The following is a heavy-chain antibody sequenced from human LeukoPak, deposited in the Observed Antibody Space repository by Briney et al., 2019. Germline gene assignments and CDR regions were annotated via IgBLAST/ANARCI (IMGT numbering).Heavy chain of an antibody. Sequence: GESLKISCKGSGYSFTSYWIGWVRQMPGKGLEWMGIIYPSDSDTRYSPSFQGQVTISADKSISTAYLQWSSLKASDTAMYYCARHGVATIPYFDYWGQGTLVTVSS. CDR2: IYPSDSDT. D-gene: IGHD5-12*01. J-gene: IGHJ4*02. V-gene: IGHV5-51*01. CDR3: ARHGVATIPYFDY. CDR1: GYSFTSYW.